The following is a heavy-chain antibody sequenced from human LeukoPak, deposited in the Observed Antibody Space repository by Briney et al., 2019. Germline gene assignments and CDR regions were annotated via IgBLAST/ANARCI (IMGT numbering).Heavy chain of an antibody. Sequence: GGSLRLSCAASGFTFSSYWMHWVRQAPGKGLVWVSRINSDGSSISYADSVKGRFTISRDNAKNSLYLQMNSLRVEDTAIYYCVKVAKYYYGSETYYFFEHWGQGTPVTASS. CDR3: VKVAKYYYGSETYYFFEH. D-gene: IGHD3-10*01. CDR2: INSDGSSI. J-gene: IGHJ4*02. V-gene: IGHV3-74*01. CDR1: GFTFSSYW.